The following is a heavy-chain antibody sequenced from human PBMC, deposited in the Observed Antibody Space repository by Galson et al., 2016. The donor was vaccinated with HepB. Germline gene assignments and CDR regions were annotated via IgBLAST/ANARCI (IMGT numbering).Heavy chain of an antibody. Sequence: SETLSLTCSVSGDSISSSSYYWGWVRQPPGKGLEWIGTIFYSGSTYYNPSLTSRATISMDASKNQFSLRLTSVTAADTALYFCARRSYSGSGSRWYLDLWGRGTLVSVS. CDR1: GDSISSSSYY. V-gene: IGHV4-39*01. D-gene: IGHD3-10*01. J-gene: IGHJ2*01. CDR2: IFYSGST. CDR3: ARRSYSGSGSRWYLDL.